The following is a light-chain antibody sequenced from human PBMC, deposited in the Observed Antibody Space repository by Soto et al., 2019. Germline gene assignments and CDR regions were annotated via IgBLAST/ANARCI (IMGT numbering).Light chain of an antibody. J-gene: IGLJ3*02. V-gene: IGLV1-40*01. CDR1: SSNIGAGYT. CDR3: QSYDGTLSGFVV. CDR2: SNV. Sequence: QSVLTQPPSVSGAPGQRVTISCTGSSSNIGAGYTVHWYQQLPGTAPKLLIYSNVNRPSGVPDRFSGSRSDTSASLAITGLQAEDEADYYCQSYDGTLSGFVVFGGGTKVTDL.